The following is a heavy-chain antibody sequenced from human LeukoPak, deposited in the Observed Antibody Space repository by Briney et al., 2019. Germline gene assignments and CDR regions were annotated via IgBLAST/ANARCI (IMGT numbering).Heavy chain of an antibody. Sequence: GWSLTLSFASTGCTFISYGMHGLGPAPCKGLDWVAVIWHDGSITYYQASLKGRFTLSSDNSKIPLYPKMNSLRAEDTAVYYGARERVTGTSYYSHYGMDVWGQGTTVTVSS. CDR3: ARERVTGTSYYSHYGMDV. J-gene: IGHJ6*02. V-gene: IGHV3-33*08. CDR2: IWHDGSIT. CDR1: GCTFISYG. D-gene: IGHD6-19*01.